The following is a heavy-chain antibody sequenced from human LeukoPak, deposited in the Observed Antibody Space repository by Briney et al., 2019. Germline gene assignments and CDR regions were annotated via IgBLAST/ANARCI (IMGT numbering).Heavy chain of an antibody. Sequence: WGSLRLSCAVSGITLSNYGMSWVRQAPGKGLEWVAGISGSGGGTDYADSVKGRFTISRDNSKNTLYLQMKSLRAEDTAVYFCAKRGVVIRVILVGFHKEAYYFDSWGQGALVTVSS. CDR2: ISGSGGGT. CDR3: AKRGVVIRVILVGFHKEAYYFDS. J-gene: IGHJ4*02. CDR1: GITLSNYG. D-gene: IGHD3-22*01. V-gene: IGHV3-23*01.